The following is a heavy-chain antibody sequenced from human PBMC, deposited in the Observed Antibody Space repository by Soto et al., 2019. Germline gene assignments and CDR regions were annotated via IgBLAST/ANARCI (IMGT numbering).Heavy chain of an antibody. J-gene: IGHJ4*02. V-gene: IGHV4-59*01. D-gene: IGHD3-10*01. CDR1: GGSISSYY. CDR3: ASHYHRRGGEWATDPLFDF. CDR2: IYYSGST. Sequence: PSETLSLTCTVSGGSISSYYWSWIRQPPGKGLEWIGYIYYSGSTNYNPSLKSRVTISVDTPKNQFSLKLSSVTAADTAVYYCASHYHRRGGEWATDPLFDFWGQGTRVTVSS.